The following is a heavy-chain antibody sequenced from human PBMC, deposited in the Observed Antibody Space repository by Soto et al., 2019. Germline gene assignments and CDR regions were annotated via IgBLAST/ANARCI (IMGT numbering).Heavy chain of an antibody. J-gene: IGHJ5*02. CDR1: GFTFSSYA. V-gene: IGHV3-64*01. CDR3: ARDHCSSTSCYFWFDP. CDR2: ISSNGGST. D-gene: IGHD2-2*01. Sequence: GGSLRLSCAASGFTFSSYAMHWVRQAPGKGLEYVSAISSNGGSTYYANSVKGRFTISRDNSKNTLYLQMGSLRAEDMAVYYCARDHCSSTSCYFWFDPWGQGTLVTVSS.